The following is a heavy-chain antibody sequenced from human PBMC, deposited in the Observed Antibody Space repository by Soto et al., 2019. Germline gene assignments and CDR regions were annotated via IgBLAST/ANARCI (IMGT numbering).Heavy chain of an antibody. CDR1: GDSIAHYY. V-gene: IGHV4-59*01. Sequence: SATLSLTCTVSGDSIAHYYWSWIRQPPGKRLEWIGYIYYTGSTTYNPSLESRVTMSIDTSRNQFSLKLRSVNAADTAIYYCAKDRRTEAEGFTLDDWGRGTLVTVYS. J-gene: IGHJ4*02. CDR2: IYYTGST. D-gene: IGHD6-13*01. CDR3: AKDRRTEAEGFTLDD.